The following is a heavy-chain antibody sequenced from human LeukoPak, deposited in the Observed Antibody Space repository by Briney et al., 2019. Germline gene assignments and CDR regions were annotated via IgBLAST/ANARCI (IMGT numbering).Heavy chain of an antibody. D-gene: IGHD5-18*01. CDR2: TYYRSNWYN. CDR3: AREYSRGRFDY. V-gene: IGHV6-1*01. Sequence: SQTLSLTCAISGDSVSSNSAVWNWIRQSPSRGLEWLGRTYYRSNWYNDYALSVKSRMSINADTFKNQFSLHLNSVTPEDTAMYYCAREYSRGRFDYWGQGTLVTVSS. CDR1: GDSVSSNSAV. J-gene: IGHJ4*02.